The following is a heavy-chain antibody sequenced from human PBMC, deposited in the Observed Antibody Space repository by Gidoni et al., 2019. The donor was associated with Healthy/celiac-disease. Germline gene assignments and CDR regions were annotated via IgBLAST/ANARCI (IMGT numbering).Heavy chain of an antibody. CDR2: ISSSSSTI. J-gene: IGHJ4*02. CDR1: GFTFSSDS. D-gene: IGHD6-19*01. V-gene: IGHV3-48*02. CDR3: ARVSKTSSGWYNTGYYIDY. Sequence: EVQLVESGGGLVQPGGSLRLSCAASGFTFSSDSMNWVRQAPGKGLEWVSYISSSSSTIYYADSVKGRFTISRDNAKNSLYLQMNSLRDEDTAVYYCARVSKTSSGWYNTGYYIDYWGQGTLVTVSS.